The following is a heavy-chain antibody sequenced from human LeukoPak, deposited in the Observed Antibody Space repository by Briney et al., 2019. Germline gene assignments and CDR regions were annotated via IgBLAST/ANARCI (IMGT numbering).Heavy chain of an antibody. CDR3: ARDLNWDFFDV. CDR1: GFTFTTYV. CDR2: ISHDGTVP. Sequence: PGGSLRLSCAASGFTFTTYVMHWVRQAPGKGLMWVSRISHDGTVPSYADSVKGRFTISRDNAKNTLYLQMNSLRAEDTAVYYCARDLNWDFFDVWGRGTLVTVSS. D-gene: IGHD1-26*01. V-gene: IGHV3-74*01. J-gene: IGHJ2*01.